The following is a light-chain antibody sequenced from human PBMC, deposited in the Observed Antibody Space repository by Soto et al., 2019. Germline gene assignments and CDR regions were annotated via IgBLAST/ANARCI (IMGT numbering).Light chain of an antibody. V-gene: IGLV1-40*01. Sequence: KRVTLSCTGNSSNLGAGYDVHWYQQLPGAAPKLVIFGNRNRPSGVPERFSGSKSGTSASLAITGLQAEDEADYYCQAYEYSLTASVFGGGTQLTVL. CDR2: GNR. CDR1: SSNLGAGYD. J-gene: IGLJ3*02. CDR3: QAYEYSLTASV.